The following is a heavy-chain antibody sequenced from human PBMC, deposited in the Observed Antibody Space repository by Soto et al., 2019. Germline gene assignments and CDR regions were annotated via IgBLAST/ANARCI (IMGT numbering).Heavy chain of an antibody. J-gene: IGHJ6*02. V-gene: IGHV4-59*01. CDR1: GGSIYTYY. CDR3: AGYCRSSICREDHYFGLEV. D-gene: IGHD2-2*01. CDR2: ISDGGLT. Sequence: SETLSLTCNVSGGSIYTYYWTWIRQSPGKGLEWIGYISDGGLTNYNPSLKSRVTISVDTSKKQVSLKLSSVSAADTAIYFCAGYCRSSICREDHYFGLEVWGPGTTVTVS.